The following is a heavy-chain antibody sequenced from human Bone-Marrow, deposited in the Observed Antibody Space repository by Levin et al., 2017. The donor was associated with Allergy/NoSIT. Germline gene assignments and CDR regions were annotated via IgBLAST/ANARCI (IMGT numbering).Heavy chain of an antibody. CDR1: GFTFSSYP. CDR3: ARDPNSGEAPHDF. Sequence: SCEASGFTFSSYPMHWVRQAPGKGLEWVAVISNDGSNKFYADSVKGRFTVSRDNSKNTMFLQMNSLRVDDTAVYYCARDPNSGEAPHDFWGQGTLVTVSS. J-gene: IGHJ4*02. CDR2: ISNDGSNK. D-gene: IGHD3-10*01. V-gene: IGHV3-30*04.